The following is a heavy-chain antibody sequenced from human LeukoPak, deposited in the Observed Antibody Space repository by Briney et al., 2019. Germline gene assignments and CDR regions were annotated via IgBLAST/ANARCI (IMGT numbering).Heavy chain of an antibody. CDR3: APRGGPNTVTTGGYYFDY. V-gene: IGHV3-21*01. Sequence: PGGSLRLSCAASGFTFSSYTMNWVRQAPGKGLEWVSTISSSSSYIYDADSVKGRFTISRDNAKNSLYLQMNSLRAEDTAVYYCAPRGGPNTVTTGGYYFDYWGQGTLVTVSS. D-gene: IGHD4-17*01. J-gene: IGHJ4*02. CDR2: ISSSSSYI. CDR1: GFTFSSYT.